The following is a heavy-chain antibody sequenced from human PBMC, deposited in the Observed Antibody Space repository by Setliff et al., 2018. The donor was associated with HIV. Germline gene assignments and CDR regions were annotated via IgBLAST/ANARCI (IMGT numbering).Heavy chain of an antibody. CDR2: IYPGGARR. J-gene: IGHJ4*02. CDR1: GYTFTNYY. V-gene: IGHV1-46*01. Sequence: GASVKVSCKASGYTFTNYYMHWVRQAPGQGLEWMGIIYPGGARRSYAQKFQGRVTTTWDTSTSTVYMELSSLRSEDTAFYYCARSAHDSETGYWGQGTLVTVSS. D-gene: IGHD5-12*01. CDR3: ARSAHDSETGY.